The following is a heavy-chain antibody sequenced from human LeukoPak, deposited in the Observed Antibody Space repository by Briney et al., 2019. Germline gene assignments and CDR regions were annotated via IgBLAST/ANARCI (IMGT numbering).Heavy chain of an antibody. V-gene: IGHV4-34*01. CDR1: GGSFSGYY. CDR3: ARKPMIVVVIDYYYYMDV. D-gene: IGHD3-22*01. CDR2: INHSGST. Sequence: SETLSLTCAVYGGSFSGYYWSWIRQPPGKGLEWIGEINHSGSTNYNPSLKSRVTISVDKSKDQFSLKLSSVTAADTAVYYCARKPMIVVVIDYYYYMDVWGKGTTVTVSS. J-gene: IGHJ6*03.